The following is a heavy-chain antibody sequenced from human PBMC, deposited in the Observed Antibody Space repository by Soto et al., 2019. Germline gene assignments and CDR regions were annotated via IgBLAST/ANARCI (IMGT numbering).Heavy chain of an antibody. CDR2: ITQDGSGK. J-gene: IGHJ6*02. CDR3: ARGTELRYCTSSSCPGLDV. D-gene: IGHD2-2*01. V-gene: IGHV3-7*03. CDR1: GFTSSSYW. Sequence: GSLRLSCAASGFTSSSYWMTWVRQAPGKGLEWVVNITQDGSGKHYVDSVKGRFTISRDNGKNSLSLQMNSLRAEDTAVYYCARGTELRYCTSSSCPGLDVWGQGTTVTVSS.